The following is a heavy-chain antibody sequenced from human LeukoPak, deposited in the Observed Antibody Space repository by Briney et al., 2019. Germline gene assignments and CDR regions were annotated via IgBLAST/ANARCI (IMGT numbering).Heavy chain of an antibody. CDR1: GYSISSGYY. CDR2: MYHSGST. Sequence: PSETLSLTCAVSGYSISSGYYWGWFRQPPGKGLEWIGFMYHSGSTYYNPSLKSRVTISVDKSKNQFSLKLSSVTAADTAVYYCARQGGSSSPYYYYYMDVWGKGTTVTVSS. J-gene: IGHJ6*03. CDR3: ARQGGSSSPYYYYYMDV. D-gene: IGHD6-13*01. V-gene: IGHV4-38-2*01.